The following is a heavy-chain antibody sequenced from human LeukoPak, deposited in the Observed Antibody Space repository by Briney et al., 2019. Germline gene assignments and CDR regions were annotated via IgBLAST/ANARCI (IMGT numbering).Heavy chain of an antibody. CDR2: ISSSSSYI. CDR3: ARDGSSSSFDY. CDR1: GFTFSSYS. D-gene: IGHD6-6*01. V-gene: IGHV3-21*01. J-gene: IGHJ4*02. Sequence: GGSLRLSCAASGFTFSSYSMNWVRQAPGQGLEWVSSISSSSSYIYYADSVKGRFTISRDNDKNSLYLQMNSLRAEDTAVYYCARDGSSSSFDYWGQGTLVTVSS.